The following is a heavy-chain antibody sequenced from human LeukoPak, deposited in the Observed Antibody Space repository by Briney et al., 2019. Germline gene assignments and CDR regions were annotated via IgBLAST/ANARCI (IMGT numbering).Heavy chain of an antibody. CDR3: ARAPPFDP. Sequence: SETLSLTCAVYGGSFSGYYWSWIRQPPGKGLEWIGEINHSGSTNYNPSLKSRVTISVDTSKNQFSLKLSSVTAADTAVYYCARAPPFDPWGRGTLVTVSS. V-gene: IGHV4-34*01. CDR2: INHSGST. J-gene: IGHJ5*02. CDR1: GGSFSGYY.